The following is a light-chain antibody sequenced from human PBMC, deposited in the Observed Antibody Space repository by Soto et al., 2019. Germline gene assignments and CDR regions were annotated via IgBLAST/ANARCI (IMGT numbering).Light chain of an antibody. CDR3: SSYTSSSTPFV. CDR1: SSDVGGYNY. J-gene: IGLJ1*01. Sequence: QSVLTQPASVSGSPGQSITISCTGTSSDVGGYNYVSWYQQHPGKAPKLMIYEVSNRPSGVSNRFSGSKSVNTASLTISGRQAEDEADYYCSSYTSSSTPFVFGTGTKLTVL. V-gene: IGLV2-14*01. CDR2: EVS.